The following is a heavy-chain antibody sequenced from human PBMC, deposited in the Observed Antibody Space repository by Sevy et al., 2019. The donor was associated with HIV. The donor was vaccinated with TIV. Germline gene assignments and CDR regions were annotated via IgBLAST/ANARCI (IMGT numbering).Heavy chain of an antibody. Sequence: ASVKVSCKASGYTFTGYYMHWVRQAPGQGLEWMGRINPNSGGTNYAQKFQGRVTMTRDTSISTAYMELSRLRSDDTAVYYCARAESIGYCSSTSCYRGGWFDPWGQRTLVTVSS. CDR2: INPNSGGT. V-gene: IGHV1-2*06. D-gene: IGHD2-2*01. CDR3: ARAESIGYCSSTSCYRGGWFDP. CDR1: GYTFTGYY. J-gene: IGHJ5*02.